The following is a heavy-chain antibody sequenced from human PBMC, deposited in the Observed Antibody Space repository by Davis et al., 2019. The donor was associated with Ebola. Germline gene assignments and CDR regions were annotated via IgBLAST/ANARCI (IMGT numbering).Heavy chain of an antibody. CDR1: GDSLSTYY. Sequence: MPGGSLRLSCKVSGDSLSTYYWTWIRQPPGKGLEWIGYIYYSGSTNYNPSLKSRVTISVDTSKNQFSLKLSSVTAADTAVYYCARLGPSYCSGGSCYLDYWGQGTLVTVSS. J-gene: IGHJ4*02. V-gene: IGHV4-59*08. D-gene: IGHD2-15*01. CDR2: IYYSGST. CDR3: ARLGPSYCSGGSCYLDY.